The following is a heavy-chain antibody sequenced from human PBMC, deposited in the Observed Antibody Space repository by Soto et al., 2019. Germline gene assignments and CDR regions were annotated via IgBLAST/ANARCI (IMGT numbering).Heavy chain of an antibody. CDR1: GGTFSSYA. J-gene: IGHJ6*02. CDR3: ARYCSGGSCLGPSVYYYGMDV. D-gene: IGHD2-15*01. CDR2: IIPIFGTA. V-gene: IGHV1-69*13. Sequence: SVKVSCKASGGTFSSYAISWVRQAPGQGLEWMGGIIPIFGTANYAQKFQGRVTITADESTSTAYMELSSLRSEDTAVYYCARYCSGGSCLGPSVYYYGMDVWGQGTTVTVSS.